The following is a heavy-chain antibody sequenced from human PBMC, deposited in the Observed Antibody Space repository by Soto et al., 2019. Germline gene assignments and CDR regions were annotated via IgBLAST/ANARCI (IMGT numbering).Heavy chain of an antibody. D-gene: IGHD3-22*01. CDR3: ARDTRTDSIPANMDYYYYYGMDV. J-gene: IGHJ6*02. CDR1: GGSISSGGYY. CDR2: IYYSGST. V-gene: IGHV4-31*03. Sequence: SETLSLTCTVSGGSISSGGYYWSWIRQHPGKGLEWIGYIYYSGSTYYNPSLKSRVTISVDTSKNQFSLKLSSVTAADTAVYYCARDTRTDSIPANMDYYYYYGMDVWGQGTTVTVS.